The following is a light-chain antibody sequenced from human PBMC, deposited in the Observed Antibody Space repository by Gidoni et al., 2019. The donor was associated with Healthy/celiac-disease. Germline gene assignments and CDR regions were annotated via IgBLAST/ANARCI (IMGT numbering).Light chain of an antibody. CDR3: SSYTSSSTLAV. V-gene: IGLV2-14*01. CDR2: VVS. CDR1: SSDVGCYNY. J-gene: IGLJ3*02. Sequence: QSALTQPASVSGSPGQSITIPCTGTSSDVGCYNYDSWYQQHPGKAPKLMIYVVSNRPSGVSSRFSGSKSGNTASLTISGLQSEDEADYYCSSYTSSSTLAVFGGGTKLTVL.